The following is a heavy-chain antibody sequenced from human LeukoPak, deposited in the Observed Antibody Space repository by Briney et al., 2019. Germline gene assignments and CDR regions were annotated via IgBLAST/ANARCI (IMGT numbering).Heavy chain of an antibody. CDR2: MNPNSGNT. J-gene: IGHJ5*02. Sequence: ATVKVSCKASGYTFTSYDINWVRQATGQGLERMGWMNPNSGNTGYAQKFQGRVTMTRDTSISTAYMELSRLRSDDTAVYYCARDVAVMPAYNWFDPWGQGTLVTVSS. D-gene: IGHD3-16*01. CDR3: ARDVAVMPAYNWFDP. CDR1: GYTFTSYD. V-gene: IGHV1-8*01.